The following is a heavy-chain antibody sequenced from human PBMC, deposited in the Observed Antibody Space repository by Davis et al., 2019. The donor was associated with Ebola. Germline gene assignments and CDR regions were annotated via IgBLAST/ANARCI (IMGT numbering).Heavy chain of an antibody. Sequence: GESLKISCAASGFTFSSYCMHWVRQAPGKGLEWVAVIWYDGSNKYYADSVKGRFTISRDNSKNTLYLQMNSLRAEDTAVYYCARGGYCTGGVCSNWFDPWGQGTLVTVSS. CDR2: IWYDGSNK. D-gene: IGHD2-8*02. J-gene: IGHJ5*02. CDR1: GFTFSSYC. V-gene: IGHV3-33*01. CDR3: ARGGYCTGGVCSNWFDP.